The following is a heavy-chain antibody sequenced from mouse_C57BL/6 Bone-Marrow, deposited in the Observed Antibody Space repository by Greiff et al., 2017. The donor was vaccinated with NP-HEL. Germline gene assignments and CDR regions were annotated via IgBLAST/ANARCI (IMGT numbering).Heavy chain of an antibody. CDR1: GYTFTSYW. CDR2: INPSSGYT. Sequence: VQLQQSGAELAKPGASVKLSCKASGYTFTSYWMHWVKQRPGQGLEWIGYINPSSGYTKYNQKFKDKATLTADKSSSTAYMQLSSLTSEDSAVYYCAIYVSSYDYAMDYWGQGTSVTVSS. J-gene: IGHJ4*01. V-gene: IGHV1-7*01. D-gene: IGHD1-1*01. CDR3: AIYVSSYDYAMDY.